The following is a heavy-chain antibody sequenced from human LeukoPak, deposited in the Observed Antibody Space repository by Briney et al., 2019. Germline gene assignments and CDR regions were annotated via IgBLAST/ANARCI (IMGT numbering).Heavy chain of an antibody. CDR2: MNQRGSM. D-gene: IGHD1-7*01. V-gene: IGHV4-34*01. J-gene: IGHJ4*02. CDR1: GASFTGYY. Sequence: PSETLSLTCDVYGASFTGYYWSWIRQSPGKGLEWIGEMNQRGSMNYNPSLKSRVTISVGRSKNQFSLKLSSVTAADTAVYYCARELELRYWGQGTLVTVSS. CDR3: ARELELRY.